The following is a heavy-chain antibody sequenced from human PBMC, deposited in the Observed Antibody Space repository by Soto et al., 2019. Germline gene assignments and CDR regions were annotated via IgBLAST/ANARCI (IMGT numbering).Heavy chain of an antibody. CDR2: ISGNGGSA. CDR3: AKDGITDYDILTGPVVFDI. D-gene: IGHD3-9*01. J-gene: IGHJ3*02. V-gene: IGHV3-23*01. Sequence: HPGGFLRLSCAASGFTFSSYAMSWVRQAPGKGLEWVSVISGNGGSAHYADSVKGRFTISRDNSKNTLYLQMNSLRAEDTAVYYCAKDGITDYDILTGPVVFDIWGQGTMVTVS. CDR1: GFTFSSYA.